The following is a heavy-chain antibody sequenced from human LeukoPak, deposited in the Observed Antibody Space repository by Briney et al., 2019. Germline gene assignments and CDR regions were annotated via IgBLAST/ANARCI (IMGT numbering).Heavy chain of an antibody. CDR2: ISTYNGNT. CDR3: ARARGSSSSQDYYVDY. CDR1: GYTFISYG. Sequence: ASVKVSCKASGYTFISYGISWVRQAPGQGLEWMGWISTYNGNTKYVQKLQGRVTLTTDTSTRTVYMELRSLRSDDTAVYYCARARGSSSSQDYYVDYWGQGTLVTVSS. V-gene: IGHV1-18*04. J-gene: IGHJ4*02. D-gene: IGHD2-2*01.